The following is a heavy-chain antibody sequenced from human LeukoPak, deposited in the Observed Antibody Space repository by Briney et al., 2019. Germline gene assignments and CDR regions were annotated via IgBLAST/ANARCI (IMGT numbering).Heavy chain of an antibody. CDR2: INHSGNT. Sequence: PSETLSLTCAVYGGSFSGYYWSWIRQPPGKGLEWIGEINHSGNTNYNPSLKSRVTISVDTSKNQFSLKLSSVTAADTAVYYCARPRFMPLDAFDIWGQGTMVTVSS. J-gene: IGHJ3*02. CDR3: ARPRFMPLDAFDI. CDR1: GGSFSGYY. D-gene: IGHD2-2*01. V-gene: IGHV4-34*01.